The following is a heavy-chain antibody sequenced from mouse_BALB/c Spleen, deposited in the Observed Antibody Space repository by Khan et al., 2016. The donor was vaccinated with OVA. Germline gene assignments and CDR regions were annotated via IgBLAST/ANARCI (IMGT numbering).Heavy chain of an antibody. V-gene: IGHV3-2*02. J-gene: IGHJ4*01. Sequence: EVQLQESGPGLVKPSQSLSLTCTVTGYSITSDYAWNWIRQFPGNKLEWMGYINYSGSTSYNPSLKSRISITRDTSKNQFFLQLNSVTTEDTATYYCARRGIYYGYSLYYAMDYWGQGTSVTVSS. CDR3: ARRGIYYGYSLYYAMDY. D-gene: IGHD2-3*01. CDR1: GYSITSDYA. CDR2: INYSGST.